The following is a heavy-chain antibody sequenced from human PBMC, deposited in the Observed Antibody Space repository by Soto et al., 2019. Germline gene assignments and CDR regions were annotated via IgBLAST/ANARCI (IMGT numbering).Heavy chain of an antibody. J-gene: IGHJ5*02. CDR3: ARGGVVFGVVPFDP. CDR1: GGTFSSYA. CDR2: IIPIFGTA. Sequence: QVQLVQSGAEVKKPGSSVKVSCKASGGTFSSYAISWVRQAPGQGLEWMGGIIPIFGTANYAQKFQGRVTXXAXEFXSTAYMELGSLSSEDTAVYYCARGGVVFGVVPFDPWGQGTLVTVSS. V-gene: IGHV1-69*12. D-gene: IGHD3-3*01.